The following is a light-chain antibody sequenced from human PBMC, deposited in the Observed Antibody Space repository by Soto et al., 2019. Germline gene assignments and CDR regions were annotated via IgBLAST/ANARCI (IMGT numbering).Light chain of an antibody. CDR3: QQYNNWLMLS. CDR1: KLVGSS. CDR2: GAS. V-gene: IGKV3-15*01. J-gene: IGKJ4*01. Sequence: EIVMTQSPDTLSLSPGEIASLSCGASKLVGSSMAWYQQKPGQTPRLLIYGASTRATGIPARFSGSGSGTEFTLTISSLQSEDFAIYYCQQYNNWLMLSFGGGTKVDIK.